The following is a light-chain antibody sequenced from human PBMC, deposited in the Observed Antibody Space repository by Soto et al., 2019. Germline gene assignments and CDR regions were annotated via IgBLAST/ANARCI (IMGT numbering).Light chain of an antibody. V-gene: IGKV1-5*03. J-gene: IGKJ1*01. CDR1: QNINIW. CDR2: KAS. CDR3: QQFNSNSWT. Sequence: DIQMTQSPSTLSASVGDRVTITCRASQNINIWLAWYQQKPGKAPKLLIYKASSLQSGVPSRFSGSGSGTEFTLTISSLQPDDFATYYCQQFNSNSWTFGQGTNVEVK.